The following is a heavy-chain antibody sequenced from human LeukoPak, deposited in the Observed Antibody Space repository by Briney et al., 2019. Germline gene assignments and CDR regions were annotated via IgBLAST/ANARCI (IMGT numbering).Heavy chain of an antibody. V-gene: IGHV3-21*01. CDR1: GFTFGSYS. CDR3: ARGDDYFDY. J-gene: IGHJ4*02. Sequence: GGSLRLSCAASGFTFGSYSMNWVRQAPAKGLEWVSSISSSSSYICYADSVKGRFTISRDNVKNSLYLQMNSLRAEDTAVYYCARGDDYFDYWGQGTLVNVSS. CDR2: ISSSSSYI.